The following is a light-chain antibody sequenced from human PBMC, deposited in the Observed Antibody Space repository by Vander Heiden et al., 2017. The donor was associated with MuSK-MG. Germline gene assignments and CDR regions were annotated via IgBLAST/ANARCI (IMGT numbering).Light chain of an antibody. V-gene: IGKV3-15*01. Sequence: EIAMTQSPGTLSVSPGESATLSCRASQSVGTNLAWYQQRPGQAPRLLIYAASTRATGIPASFSGSGSGTEFTLTISSLQSEGFALYYCQQYNDWPLTFGGGTKVEIK. CDR3: QQYNDWPLT. J-gene: IGKJ4*01. CDR2: AAS. CDR1: QSVGTN.